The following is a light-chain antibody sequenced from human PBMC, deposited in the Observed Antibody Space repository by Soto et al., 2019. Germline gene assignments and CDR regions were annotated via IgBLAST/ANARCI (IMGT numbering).Light chain of an antibody. CDR3: SSYTSINTFV. CDR2: EVT. V-gene: IGLV2-14*01. CDR1: SSDVGGYEH. J-gene: IGLJ1*01. Sequence: QSALTQPASVSGSPGQSITISCTGTSSDVGGYEHVSWYQQHPGKAPKLMIYEVTNRPSGVFNRFSGSKSGNTASLTISGLQTEDEADYYCSSYTSINTFVFGTGTKVTVL.